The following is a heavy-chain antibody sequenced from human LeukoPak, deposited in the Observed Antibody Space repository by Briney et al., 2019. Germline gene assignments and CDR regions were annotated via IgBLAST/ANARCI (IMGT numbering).Heavy chain of an antibody. Sequence: GGSLRLSCAASGFTFSSYGMHWVRQAPGKGLEWVAFIRYDGSNKYYADSVKGRFTISRDNSKNTLYLQMNSLRAEDTAVYYCAKDTYYDFWSGYYIGYTDFDYWGQGTLVTVSS. J-gene: IGHJ4*02. D-gene: IGHD3-3*01. CDR2: IRYDGSNK. CDR1: GFTFSSYG. V-gene: IGHV3-30*02. CDR3: AKDTYYDFWSGYYIGYTDFDY.